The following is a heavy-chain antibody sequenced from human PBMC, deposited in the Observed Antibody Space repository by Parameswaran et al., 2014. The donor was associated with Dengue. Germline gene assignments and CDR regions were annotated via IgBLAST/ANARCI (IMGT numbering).Heavy chain of an antibody. V-gene: IGHV1-8*01. CDR3: ATERGYSYGNFDY. J-gene: IGHJ4*02. Sequence: WVRQAPGQGLEWMGWMNPNSGNTGYAQKFQGRVTMTRNTSISTAYMELSSLRSEDTAVYYCATERGYSYGNFDYWGQGTLVTVSS. D-gene: IGHD5-18*01. CDR2: MNPNSGNT.